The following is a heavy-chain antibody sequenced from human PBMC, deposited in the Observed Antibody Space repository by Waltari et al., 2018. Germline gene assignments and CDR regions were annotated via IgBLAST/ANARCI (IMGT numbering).Heavy chain of an antibody. Sequence: EVQLVQSGGGLVHPGGSLRLSCAASGFNVSSHYISLLRQPPGTGVSWVSIIYGTETTYYGDAVKCRFTISSDKAKNTLWLQMNSQRVEDTAVYFCARGPPYDFYSGQTVYYFEYWGQGVLVTVSS. D-gene: IGHD3-3*01. CDR2: IYGTETT. CDR3: ARGPPYDFYSGQTVYYFEY. V-gene: IGHV3-53*01. CDR1: GFNVSSHY. J-gene: IGHJ4*02.